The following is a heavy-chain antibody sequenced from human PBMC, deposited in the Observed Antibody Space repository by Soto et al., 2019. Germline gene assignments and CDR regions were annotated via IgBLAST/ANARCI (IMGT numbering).Heavy chain of an antibody. V-gene: IGHV4-30-4*01. CDR1: GGSISSGDYY. D-gene: IGHD1-1*01. J-gene: IGHJ3*02. CDR2: IYYSGST. Sequence: PSETLSLTCTVSGGSISSGDYYWSWIRQPPGKGLEWIGYIYYSGSTYYNPSLKSRVTISVDTSKNQFSLNIYSVTAADTALYYCARVLRGTVTTVVDVFDIWGPGTLVT. CDR3: ARVLRGTVTTVVDVFDI.